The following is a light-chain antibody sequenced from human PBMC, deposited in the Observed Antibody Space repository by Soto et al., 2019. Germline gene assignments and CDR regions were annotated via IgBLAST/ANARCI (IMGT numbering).Light chain of an antibody. CDR3: QKHDGVPQ. CDR1: QSITSY. Sequence: DIQMTQSPSSLSASGGDTVTITCRASQSITSYLNWYQQRPGKAPELLIYDASHLETGVPSRISGSGSGTYFTLTISNLQPEDIATYYCQKHDGVPQFGPGTKVDF. CDR2: DAS. V-gene: IGKV1-33*01. J-gene: IGKJ3*01.